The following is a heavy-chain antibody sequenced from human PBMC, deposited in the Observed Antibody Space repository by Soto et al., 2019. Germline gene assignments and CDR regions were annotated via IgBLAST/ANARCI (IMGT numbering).Heavy chain of an antibody. Sequence: NTSETLSLTCTVSGGSISSGGYYWSWIRQHPGKGLEWIGYIYYSGSTYYNPSLKSRVTISVDTSKNQFSLKLSSVTAADTAVYYCARDPGWRSGPDYWGQGTLVTVSS. D-gene: IGHD6-19*01. CDR2: IYYSGST. V-gene: IGHV4-31*03. CDR1: GGSISSGGYY. J-gene: IGHJ4*02. CDR3: ARDPGWRSGPDY.